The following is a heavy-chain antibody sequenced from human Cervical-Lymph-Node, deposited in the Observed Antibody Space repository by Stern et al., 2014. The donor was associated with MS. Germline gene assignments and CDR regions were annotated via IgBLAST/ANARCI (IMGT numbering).Heavy chain of an antibody. CDR1: GYTFNSFD. Sequence: VHLVESGPAVKKPGASVRLSCKASGYTFNSFDISWVRQAPGQGLEWMGWMNPTSAKTGYAQKFQGRVTMTRNNSISTAYMELTSLRSEDTAVYYCARGDQSNYYYHFGFDVWDQGTTVTVSS. CDR3: ARGDQSNYYYHFGFDV. D-gene: IGHD4-11*01. J-gene: IGHJ6*02. V-gene: IGHV1-8*01. CDR2: MNPTSAKT.